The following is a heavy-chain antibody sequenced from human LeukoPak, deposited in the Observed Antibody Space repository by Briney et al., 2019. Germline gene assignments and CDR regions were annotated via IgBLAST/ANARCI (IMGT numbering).Heavy chain of an antibody. V-gene: IGHV1-18*01. CDR1: GYTFTNYA. J-gene: IGHJ5*02. CDR3: ARAPISCRSTSCFWEP. D-gene: IGHD2-2*01. Sequence: ASVKVSCKASGYTFTNYAFSWVRQAPGQGLEWMGWISALNGNTNYAQSFRGRVTLTTATSTNTAYMELRSVRSDDTAIYYCARAPISCRSTSCFWEPWGQGTLVTVSS. CDR2: ISALNGNT.